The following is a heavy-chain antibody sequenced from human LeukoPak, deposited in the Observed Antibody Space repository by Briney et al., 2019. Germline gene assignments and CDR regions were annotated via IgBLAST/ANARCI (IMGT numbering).Heavy chain of an antibody. CDR2: IYYSGST. CDR3: ARHDYDFWSGYYTLDY. CDR1: GGSISSYY. D-gene: IGHD3-3*01. J-gene: IGHJ4*02. Sequence: PSETLSLTCTVSGGSISSYYWSWIRQPPGKGLEWIGYIYYSGSTNYNPSLKSRVTISVDTSKNQFSLKLSSVTAADTAVYYCARHDYDFWSGYYTLDYWGQGTRVTVSS. V-gene: IGHV4-59*08.